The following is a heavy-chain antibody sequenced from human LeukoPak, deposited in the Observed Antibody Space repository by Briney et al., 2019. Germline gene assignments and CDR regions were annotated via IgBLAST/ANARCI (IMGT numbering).Heavy chain of an antibody. J-gene: IGHJ4*02. D-gene: IGHD2/OR15-2a*01. Sequence: PSETLSLTCTVSGGSISISSDYWGWIRQPPGKALEWIGDIYYSGTTNYNPSLKSRVTMSVDTSKNQFSLKLNSATAADTAVYYCARRLSTRSYYLDDWGQGILVTVSS. CDR3: ARRLSTRSYYLDD. V-gene: IGHV4-39*01. CDR2: IYYSGTT. CDR1: GGSISISSDY.